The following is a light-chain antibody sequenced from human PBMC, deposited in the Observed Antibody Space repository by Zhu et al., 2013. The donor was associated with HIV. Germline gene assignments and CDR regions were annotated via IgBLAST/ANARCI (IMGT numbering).Light chain of an antibody. V-gene: IGLV2-23*02. CDR1: SSDVGGYNL. J-gene: IGLJ1*01. CDR3: CSFAGSNTLYV. Sequence: QSALTQPASVSGSPGQSITISCTGTSSDVGGYNLVSWYQRHPGKAPKPMIYEVTKRPSGVSNRFSGFKSGVTAFLTISGLQAEDEAEYYCCSFAGSNTLYVFGTGTRVTV. CDR2: EVT.